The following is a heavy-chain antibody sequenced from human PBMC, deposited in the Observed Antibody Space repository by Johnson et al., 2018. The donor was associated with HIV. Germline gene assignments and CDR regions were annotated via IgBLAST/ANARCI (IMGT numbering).Heavy chain of an antibody. D-gene: IGHD3-22*01. Sequence: VQLVEFGGGLVQPGGSLRLSCAASGFTFSSYWMHWVRQAPGKGLVWVSRINSDGSSTSYADSVKGRFTISRDNAKNTLYLQMNSLRAEDTAVYYCARQLKYYYDSSGYYYLSSAAFDIWGQGTMVTVSS. CDR3: ARQLKYYYDSSGYYYLSSAAFDI. J-gene: IGHJ3*02. CDR1: GFTFSSYW. CDR2: INSDGSST. V-gene: IGHV3-74*01.